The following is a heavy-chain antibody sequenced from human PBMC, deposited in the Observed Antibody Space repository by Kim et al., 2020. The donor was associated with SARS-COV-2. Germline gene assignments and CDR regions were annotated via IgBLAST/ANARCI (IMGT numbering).Heavy chain of an antibody. J-gene: IGHJ5*02. Sequence: KGRFTISRDNSKNTLYLQMNSLRAEDTAVYYCARDLGYSSSWMGYNWFDPWGQGTLVTVSS. CDR3: ARDLGYSSSWMGYNWFDP. V-gene: IGHV3-30*01. D-gene: IGHD6-13*01.